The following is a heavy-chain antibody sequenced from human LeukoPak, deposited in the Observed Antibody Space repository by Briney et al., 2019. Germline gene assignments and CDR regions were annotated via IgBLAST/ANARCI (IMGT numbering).Heavy chain of an antibody. D-gene: IGHD3-16*01. V-gene: IGHV5-51*01. CDR3: ARLQTWADY. CDR1: GYSFTNYW. Sequence: GESLKISCKGSGYSFTNYWIAWVRQMPGKGLEWMGIIYPDSSDTRYSPSFQGQVSISADKSICTAYLQWSSLKASDTAMYYCARLQTWADYWGQGTLVTVSS. J-gene: IGHJ4*02. CDR2: IYPDSSDT.